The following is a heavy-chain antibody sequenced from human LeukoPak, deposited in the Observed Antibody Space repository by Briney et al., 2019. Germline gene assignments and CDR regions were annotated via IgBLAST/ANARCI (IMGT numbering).Heavy chain of an antibody. J-gene: IGHJ5*02. CDR3: ASVEGVVGRNNWFDP. Sequence: SVKVSCKASGGTFSSYAISWVRQAPGLGLEWMGGIIPIFGTANYAQRFQGRVTITTDESTSTAYMELSSLRSEDTAVYYCASVEGVVGRNNWFDPWGQGTLVTVSS. D-gene: IGHD2-2*01. CDR2: IIPIFGTA. V-gene: IGHV1-69*05. CDR1: GGTFSSYA.